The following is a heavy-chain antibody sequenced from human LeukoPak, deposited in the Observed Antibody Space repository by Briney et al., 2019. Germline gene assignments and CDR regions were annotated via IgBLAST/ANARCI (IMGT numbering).Heavy chain of an antibody. CDR1: GASIRSNYY. Sequence: SETLSLTFTVSGASIRSNYYWGWIRQPPGKGLEWIGSIYYSGTSYYNPSLKSRVTMSIDTSKNQFSLKLSSVTAADTAMYYCARGTLYRGWSYYLDFWGQGSQVTVSS. J-gene: IGHJ4*02. CDR2: IYYSGTS. D-gene: IGHD6-19*01. V-gene: IGHV4-39*07. CDR3: ARGTLYRGWSYYLDF.